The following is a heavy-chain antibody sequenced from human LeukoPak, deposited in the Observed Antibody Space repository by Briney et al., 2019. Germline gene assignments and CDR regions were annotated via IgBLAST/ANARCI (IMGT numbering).Heavy chain of an antibody. J-gene: IGHJ4*02. CDR2: ITGSGDTT. CDR3: AKDPRTTYSSGWYA. Sequence: GGSLRLSCAASGFTFTSYAMSWVRQAPGKGLEWVSAITGSGDTTYYAASVKGRFTISRDNSKNTLYLQMNSLRAEDTAVYYCAKDPRTTYSSGWYAWGQGTLVTVSS. CDR1: GFTFTSYA. D-gene: IGHD6-19*01. V-gene: IGHV3-23*01.